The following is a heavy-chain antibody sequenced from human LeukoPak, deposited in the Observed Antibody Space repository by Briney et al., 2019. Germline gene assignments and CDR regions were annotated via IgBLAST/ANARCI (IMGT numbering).Heavy chain of an antibody. Sequence: GGSLRLSCSASGFTFSSSAMSWVRQAPGKGLEWVSVISGSGASTYYADSVKGRFTISRDNSKDTLYLRMSSLRAEDTAVYYCAKMPVSYSSGWSNFDYWGQGNLVTVSS. CDR1: GFTFSSSA. CDR2: ISGSGAST. CDR3: AKMPVSYSSGWSNFDY. V-gene: IGHV3-23*01. J-gene: IGHJ4*02. D-gene: IGHD6-19*01.